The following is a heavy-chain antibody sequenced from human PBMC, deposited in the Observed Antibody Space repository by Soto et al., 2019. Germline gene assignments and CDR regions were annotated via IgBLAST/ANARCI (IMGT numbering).Heavy chain of an antibody. J-gene: IGHJ6*02. Sequence: GGSLRLSCAASGFTFSSYAMSWVRQAPGKGLEWVSAISGSGGSTYYADSVKGRFTISRDNSKNTLYLQMNSLRAEDTAVYYCAKVDAASLGELGEKRFDYYYYYGMDVWGQGTTVTVSS. CDR3: AKVDAASLGELGEKRFDYYYYYGMDV. D-gene: IGHD3-16*01. V-gene: IGHV3-23*01. CDR1: GFTFSSYA. CDR2: ISGSGGST.